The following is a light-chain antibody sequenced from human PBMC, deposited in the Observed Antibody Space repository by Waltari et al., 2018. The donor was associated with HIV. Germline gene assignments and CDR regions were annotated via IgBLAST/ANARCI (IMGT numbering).Light chain of an antibody. CDR2: EVS. V-gene: IGLV2-23*02. CDR3: CSYAGSSTPV. Sequence: QSALTQPASVSVSPGQSITISCTGPSSDVGSYNLVSWYQQPPGKAPKLMIYEVSKRPSGVSNRFSGSKSGNTASLTISGLQAEDEADYYCCSYAGSSTPVFGGGTKLTVL. J-gene: IGLJ2*01. CDR1: SSDVGSYNL.